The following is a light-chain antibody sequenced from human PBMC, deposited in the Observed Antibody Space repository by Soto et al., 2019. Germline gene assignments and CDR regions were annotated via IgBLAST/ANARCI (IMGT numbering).Light chain of an antibody. CDR2: WAS. J-gene: IGKJ2*01. CDR3: QQYYSTPRT. Sequence: DIVMTQSPDSLAVSLGERATINCKSSQSVLYSSDNKNYLAWYQQKPGQPPKLLIYWASTRESGVPDRFSGSGSGTDFTLTISSLQAEDVAVYYCQQYYSTPRTFGQVTTLEIK. CDR1: QSVLYSSDNKNY. V-gene: IGKV4-1*01.